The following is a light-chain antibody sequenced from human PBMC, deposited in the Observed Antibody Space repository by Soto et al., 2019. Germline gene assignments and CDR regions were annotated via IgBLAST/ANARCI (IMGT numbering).Light chain of an antibody. J-gene: IGLJ3*02. V-gene: IGLV2-14*02. CDR3: TSFTTTNIWV. CDR2: EDT. CDR1: SSDVGNYNL. Sequence: QSALSQPASVSGSRGQSITISCTGTSSDVGNYNLVSWYQQYPGKAPKLMIFEDTKRPSGVSHRFSGSKSGNTASLTISGLRAEDEADYYCTSFTTTNIWVFGGGTKLTVL.